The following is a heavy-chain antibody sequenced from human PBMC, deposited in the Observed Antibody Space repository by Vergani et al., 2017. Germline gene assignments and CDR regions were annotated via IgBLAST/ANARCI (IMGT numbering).Heavy chain of an antibody. CDR2: MKSDGSMT. CDR3: SRARCIETCYMSNWLDS. CDR1: GFSFNSYW. Sequence: DVHLAESGGGFFQPGGSLRLSCSASGFSFNSYWMHWVRQVPGKGLLWVSRMKSDGSMTAYADSVKGRFTISRDNAQNTLYLQMNRLRVEDTCVYYCSRARCIETCYMSNWLDSWGQGTLVTVSS. V-gene: IGHV3-74*03. D-gene: IGHD3-9*01. J-gene: IGHJ5*01.